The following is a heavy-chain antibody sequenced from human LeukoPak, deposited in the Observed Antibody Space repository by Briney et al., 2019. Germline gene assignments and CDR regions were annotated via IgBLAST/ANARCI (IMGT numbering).Heavy chain of an antibody. D-gene: IGHD6-19*01. CDR1: GGSISSYY. V-gene: IGHV4-59*01. CDR3: ARGSGWFYY. J-gene: IGHJ1*01. CDR2: IYYSGST. Sequence: SETLSLTCTVSGGSISSYYWSWIRQPPGKGLEWIGYIYYSGSTNYNPSLKSRVTISVDASRNQFSLKLTSVTAADTAVYYCARGSGWFYYWGQGTLVTVSS.